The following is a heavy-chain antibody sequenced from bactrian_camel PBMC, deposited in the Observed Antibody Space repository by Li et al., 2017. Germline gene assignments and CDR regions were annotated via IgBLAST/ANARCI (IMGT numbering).Heavy chain of an antibody. J-gene: IGHJ4*01. D-gene: IGHD1*01. Sequence: HVQLVESGGGLVQPGGSLRLSCAASGYTYRANCMGWFRQAPGKEREGVAAIYTDDGTTTYAESVKGRFTISHDNAKNTVYLQMNSLRSEDTALYYCATRDGAAYNYWGQGTQVTVS. V-gene: IGHV3S1*01. CDR1: GYTYRANC. CDR2: IYTDDGTT. CDR3: ATRDGAAYNY.